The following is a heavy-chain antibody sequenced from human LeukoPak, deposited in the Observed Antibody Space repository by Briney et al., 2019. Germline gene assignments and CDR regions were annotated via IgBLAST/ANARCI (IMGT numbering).Heavy chain of an antibody. CDR3: AKDWVIQLWTDEAFGI. CDR1: GFTFSSYA. J-gene: IGHJ3*02. V-gene: IGHV3-23*01. D-gene: IGHD5-18*01. Sequence: GGSLRLSCAASGFTFSSYAMSWVRQAPGKGLEWVSAISGSGGSTYYADSVKGRFTISRDNSKNTLYLQMNSLRAEDTAVYYCAKDWVIQLWTDEAFGIWGQGTMVTVSS. CDR2: ISGSGGST.